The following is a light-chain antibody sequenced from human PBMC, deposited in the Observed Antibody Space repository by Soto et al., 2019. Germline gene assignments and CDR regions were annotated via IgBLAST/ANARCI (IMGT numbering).Light chain of an antibody. CDR2: DVT. CDR3: SSYTSFKTLV. Sequence: SVLTQPASVSGSPGESISISCIGTSSDVGAFNYVSWYQHHPGKAPQLIIYDVTSRPPGVSNRFSGSKSGYTASLTISGLQSEDEADYYCSSYTSFKTLVFGTGNKVTVL. V-gene: IGLV2-14*03. J-gene: IGLJ1*01. CDR1: SSDVGAFNY.